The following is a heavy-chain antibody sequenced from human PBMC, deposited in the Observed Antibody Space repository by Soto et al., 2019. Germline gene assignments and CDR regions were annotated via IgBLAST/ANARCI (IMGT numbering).Heavy chain of an antibody. CDR1: GGTFSSYS. J-gene: IGHJ6*02. CDR2: IIPIFGTA. V-gene: IGHV1-69*13. CDR3: ARVSYGDYGYYYYYGMDV. Sequence: PVKVSCKASGGTFSSYSISWVLQAPGQGLEWMGGIIPIFGTANYAQKFQGRVTITADESTSTAYMELSSLRSEDTAVYYCARVSYGDYGYYYYYGMDVWGQGTTVTVSS. D-gene: IGHD4-17*01.